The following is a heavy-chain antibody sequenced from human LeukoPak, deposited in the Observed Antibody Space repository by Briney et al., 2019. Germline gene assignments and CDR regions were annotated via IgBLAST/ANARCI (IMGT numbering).Heavy chain of an antibody. J-gene: IGHJ4*02. D-gene: IGHD6-6*01. CDR2: ISSDGSST. CDR1: GFTFRNHW. V-gene: IGHV3-74*03. Sequence: AGGSLRLSCAASGFTFRNHWMHWVRQTPGKGLVWVSRISSDGSSTTYADSVKGRFTISRDNAKNTLYLQMNNLRAEDTAMYYCARDQRVTGRPDIDYWGQGTLVTVSS. CDR3: ARDQRVTGRPDIDY.